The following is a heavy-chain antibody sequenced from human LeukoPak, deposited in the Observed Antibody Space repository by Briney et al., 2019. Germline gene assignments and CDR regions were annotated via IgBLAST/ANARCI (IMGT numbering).Heavy chain of an antibody. CDR1: GFTFSRNA. J-gene: IGHJ4*02. V-gene: IGHV3-23*01. CDR2: VIDSGKDT. D-gene: IGHD2-2*01. Sequence: PGGSLRLSCAASGFTFSRNAMTWVRQAPGMGLEWVSSVIDSGKDTYYAGSVKGRFTISRDNSKDTLYLQMNSLRVEDTAVYYCAKDIRGSTSPFDYWGQGTLVTVSS. CDR3: AKDIRGSTSPFDY.